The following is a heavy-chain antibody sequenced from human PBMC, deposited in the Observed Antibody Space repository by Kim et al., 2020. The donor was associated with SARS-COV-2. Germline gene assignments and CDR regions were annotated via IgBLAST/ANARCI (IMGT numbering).Heavy chain of an antibody. Sequence: KGRFIIPRDNAKNTLYLQMISLRAEDTAVYYCARVWGVIYGSGSYYTIDYWGQGTLVTVSS. V-gene: IGHV3-74*01. D-gene: IGHD3-10*01. CDR3: ARVWGVIYGSGSYYTIDY. J-gene: IGHJ4*02.